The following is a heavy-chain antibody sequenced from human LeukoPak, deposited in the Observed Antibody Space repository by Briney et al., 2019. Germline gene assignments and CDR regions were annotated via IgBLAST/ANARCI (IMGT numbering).Heavy chain of an antibody. CDR2: IKQDRSEK. J-gene: IGHJ4*02. V-gene: IGHV3-7*01. D-gene: IGHD7-27*01. CDR1: GFTFTNYW. Sequence: GGSLRLSCAASGFTFTNYWMSWVRPAPGKGLELVANIKQDRSEKYYVDSVKGRFTISRDNAKNSLYLQMNSLRAEDTAVYYCARDLNWENYWGQGTLVSVSS. CDR3: ARDLNWENY.